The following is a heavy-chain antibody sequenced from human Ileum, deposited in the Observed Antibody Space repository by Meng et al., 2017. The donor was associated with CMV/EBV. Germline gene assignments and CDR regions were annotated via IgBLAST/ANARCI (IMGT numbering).Heavy chain of an antibody. CDR3: ARDRDYGLLDS. CDR1: GDSITNHY. D-gene: IGHD4-17*01. Sequence: QVQLPESGPSLGKPSESLSLTGSFSGDSITNHYWNRIWQPAGKGLEWIGRIYVSGDTNYNSTLRSRITLSVDKSKNQFSLKLSSMTAADTAVYYCARDRDYGLLDSWGQGILVTVSS. CDR2: IYVSGDT. V-gene: IGHV4-4*07. J-gene: IGHJ4*02.